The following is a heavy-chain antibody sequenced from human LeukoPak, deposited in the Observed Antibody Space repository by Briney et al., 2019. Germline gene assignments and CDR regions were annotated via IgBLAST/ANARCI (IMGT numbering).Heavy chain of an antibody. J-gene: IGHJ2*01. D-gene: IGHD6-13*01. Sequence: GGSLRLSCAASGFTFSSYWMSWVRQAPGKGLEWVANIKQDGSEKYYVDSVKGRFTISRDNAKNSLYLQMNSLRAEDTAVYYCARDPRAAARCPLGWYFDLWGRGTLVTVSS. CDR3: ARDPRAAARCPLGWYFDL. V-gene: IGHV3-7*01. CDR2: IKQDGSEK. CDR1: GFTFSSYW.